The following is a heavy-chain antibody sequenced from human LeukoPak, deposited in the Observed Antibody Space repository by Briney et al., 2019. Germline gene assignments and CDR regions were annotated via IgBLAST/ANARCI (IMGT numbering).Heavy chain of an antibody. J-gene: IGHJ4*02. CDR2: ISDSGGIT. D-gene: IGHD3-22*01. Sequence: RTGGSLRLSCAVSGITLSNYGMSWVRQAPGKGLEWVAGISDSGGITKYADSVKGRFTISRDNSKNTLYLQMNSLRAEDTAVYFCAKRGVVIRVILVGFHKEAYYFDSWGQGALVTVSS. CDR1: GITLSNYG. CDR3: AKRGVVIRVILVGFHKEAYYFDS. V-gene: IGHV3-23*01.